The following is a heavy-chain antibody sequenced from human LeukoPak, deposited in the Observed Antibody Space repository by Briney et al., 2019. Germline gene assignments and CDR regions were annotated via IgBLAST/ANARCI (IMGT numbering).Heavy chain of an antibody. CDR3: ARGRVYFDY. CDR2: ISSSSSTI. J-gene: IGHJ4*02. CDR1: GFTFSSYS. V-gene: IGHV3-48*01. Sequence: RGSLRLSCAASGFTFSSYSMNWVRQAPGKGLEWVSYISSSSSTIYYADSVKGRFTISRDNAKNSLYLQMNSLRAEDTAVYYCARGRVYFDYWGQGTLVTVSS.